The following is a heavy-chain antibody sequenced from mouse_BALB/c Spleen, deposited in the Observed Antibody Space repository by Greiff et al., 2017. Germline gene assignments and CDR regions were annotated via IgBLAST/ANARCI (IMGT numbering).Heavy chain of an antibody. D-gene: IGHD4-1*01. V-gene: IGHV14-3*02. CDR2: IDPANGNT. Sequence: VQLKESGAELVKPGASVKLSCTASGFNIKDTYMHWVKQRPEQGLEWIGRIDPANGNTKYDPKFQGKATITADTSSNTAYLQLSSLTSEDTAVYYCASLTGTGRYYFDYWGQGTTLTVSS. J-gene: IGHJ2*01. CDR3: ASLTGTGRYYFDY. CDR1: GFNIKDTY.